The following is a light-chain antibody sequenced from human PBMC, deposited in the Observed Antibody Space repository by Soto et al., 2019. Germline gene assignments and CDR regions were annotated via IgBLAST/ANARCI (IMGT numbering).Light chain of an antibody. CDR3: QQYNSYPYT. CDR2: KAS. J-gene: IGKJ2*01. Sequence: DIQMTQSPSTLSASVGDRVTITCRASQSISSWLAWYQQKPGKAPKLLLYKASSLESGVPSRFSGSGSGTEFTLTISSRQPDDVATYYCQQYNSYPYTFGQGTKLEIK. CDR1: QSISSW. V-gene: IGKV1-5*03.